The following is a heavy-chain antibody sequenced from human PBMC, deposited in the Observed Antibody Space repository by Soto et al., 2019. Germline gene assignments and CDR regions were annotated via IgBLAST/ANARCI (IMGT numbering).Heavy chain of an antibody. CDR3: AKQEAGIRVGATTSGLAFDI. V-gene: IGHV3-23*01. Sequence: PGGSLRLSCAASGFAFSRYAMSWVRQAPGKGLEWVSAISGSGGSTYYADSVKGRFTISRDNSKNTLYLQMNSLRAEDTAVYYCAKQEAGIRVGATTSGLAFDIWGQGTMVTVSS. CDR1: GFAFSRYA. CDR2: ISGSGGST. J-gene: IGHJ3*02. D-gene: IGHD1-26*01.